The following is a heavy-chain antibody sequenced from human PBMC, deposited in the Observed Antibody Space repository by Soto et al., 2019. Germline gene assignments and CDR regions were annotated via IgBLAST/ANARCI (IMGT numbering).Heavy chain of an antibody. CDR1: GGSISSSSYY. CDR3: ARHTYYYDSSGYPHPPYYFDY. J-gene: IGHJ4*02. D-gene: IGHD3-22*01. Sequence: PSETLSLTCTVSGGSISSSSYYWGWIRQPPGKGLEWIGSIYYSGSTYYNPSLKSRVTISVDTSKNQFSLKLSSVTAADTAVYYCARHTYYYDSSGYPHPPYYFDYWGQGTLVTVSS. CDR2: IYYSGST. V-gene: IGHV4-39*01.